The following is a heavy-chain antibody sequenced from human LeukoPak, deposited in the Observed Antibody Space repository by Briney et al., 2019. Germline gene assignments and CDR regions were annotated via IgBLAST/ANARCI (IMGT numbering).Heavy chain of an antibody. CDR2: IYYSGST. CDR3: ARETVPAITYSSGFGWFDP. D-gene: IGHD6-19*01. CDR1: GGSVSSDSYY. J-gene: IGHJ5*02. Sequence: PSETLSLTCTVSGGSVSSDSYYWSWIRQPPGKGLEWIGYIYYSGSTNYNPSLKSRVTISVDTSKSQFSLKLSSVTAAGTAVYYCARETVPAITYSSGFGWFDPWGQGTLVTVSS. V-gene: IGHV4-61*01.